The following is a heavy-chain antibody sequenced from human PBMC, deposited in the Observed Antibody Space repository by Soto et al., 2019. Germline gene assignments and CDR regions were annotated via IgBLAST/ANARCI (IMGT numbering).Heavy chain of an antibody. J-gene: IGHJ6*02. CDR1: GGSVSSGSYY. V-gene: IGHV4-61*01. CDR2: IYYSGST. Sequence: QVQLQESGPGLVKPSETLSLTCTVSGGSVSSGSYYWSWIRQPPGKGLEWIGYIYYSGSTNYNPSLTSRVTISVDTSKNQFSLKLSSVTAADTAVYYCARETLTMVRGVITYGMDVWGQGTTVTVSS. CDR3: ARETLTMVRGVITYGMDV. D-gene: IGHD3-10*01.